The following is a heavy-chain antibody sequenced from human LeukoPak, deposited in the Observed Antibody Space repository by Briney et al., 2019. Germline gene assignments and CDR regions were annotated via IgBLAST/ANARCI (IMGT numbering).Heavy chain of an antibody. D-gene: IGHD4-17*01. CDR1: GGSFSGYY. Sequence: PSETLSLTCAVYGGSFSGYYWSWIRQPPGKGLEWIGEINHSASTNYNPSLKSRVTISVDRSKNQFSLNLSSVTAADTAVYFCARNKRLLRASHTTRSDAFDIWGQGTRVTVSS. J-gene: IGHJ3*02. CDR2: INHSAST. V-gene: IGHV4-34*01. CDR3: ARNKRLLRASHTTRSDAFDI.